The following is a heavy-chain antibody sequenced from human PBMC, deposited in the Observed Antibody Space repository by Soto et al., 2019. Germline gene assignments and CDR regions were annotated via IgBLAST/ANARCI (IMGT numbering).Heavy chain of an antibody. V-gene: IGHV3-13*01. CDR1: GFTFSSYD. J-gene: IGHJ4*02. CDR2: IGTAGDT. CDR3: ARGTTYYDILTGYQHFDY. Sequence: GGSLRLSCAASGFTFSSYDMHWVRQATGNGLEWVSAIGTAGDTYYPGSVKGRFTISRENAKNSLYLQMNSLRAGDTAVYYCARGTTYYDILTGYQHFDYWGQGTLVTVSS. D-gene: IGHD3-9*01.